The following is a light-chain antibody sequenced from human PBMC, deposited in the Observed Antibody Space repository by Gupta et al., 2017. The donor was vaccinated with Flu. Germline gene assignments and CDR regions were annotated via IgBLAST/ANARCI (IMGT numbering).Light chain of an antibody. CDR2: DAS. CDR1: QSVSSY. Sequence: EIVLTQSPATLSLSPGERATLSCRASQSVSSYLAWYKQKPGQAPRLLIYDASNRATGIPARFSGSGYGKDFTLTISSREPEDFAVYYCQQRSNWPPWTFGQGTKVEIK. J-gene: IGKJ1*01. CDR3: QQRSNWPPWT. V-gene: IGKV3-11*01.